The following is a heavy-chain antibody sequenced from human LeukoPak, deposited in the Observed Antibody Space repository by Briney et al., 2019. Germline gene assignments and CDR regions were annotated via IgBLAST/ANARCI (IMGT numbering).Heavy chain of an antibody. V-gene: IGHV4-59*08. D-gene: IGHD1-26*01. CDR2: IYYSGST. CDR1: GGPISSSY. CDR3: ARRSPLPFLRFYP. Sequence: PSETLFLTCTVPGGPISSSYWSWIRQPPAKGLERIGYIYYSGSTNYNPSLKSRVAISVDTTKNQFSLKLSSVTAADTAVYYCARRSPLPFLRFYPWGQGTPVTVSS. J-gene: IGHJ5*02.